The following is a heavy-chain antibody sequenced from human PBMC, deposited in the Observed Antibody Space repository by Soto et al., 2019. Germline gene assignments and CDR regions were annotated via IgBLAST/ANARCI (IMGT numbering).Heavy chain of an antibody. J-gene: IGHJ4*02. D-gene: IGHD6-19*01. V-gene: IGHV3-21*01. CDR2: ISGSSTYI. CDR3: AREGIAVAADF. CDR1: GFIFSDYS. Sequence: GGSLRLSCAASGFIFSDYSMSWVRQAPGKGLEWVSSISGSSTYIYYADSVQGRFTISRDNAKNSLYLQMNSLRAEDTAMFYCAREGIAVAADFWGQGTLVTAPQ.